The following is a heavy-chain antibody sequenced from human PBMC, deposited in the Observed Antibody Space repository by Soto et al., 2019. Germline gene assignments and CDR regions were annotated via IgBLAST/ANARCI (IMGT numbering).Heavy chain of an antibody. CDR3: AGAVDTGYGMDV. D-gene: IGHD5-18*01. J-gene: IGHJ6*02. CDR1: GGTFSSYA. Sequence: QVQLVQSGAEVKKPGSSVKVSCKASGGTFSSYAISWVRQAPGQGLEWMGGIIPIFGTANYAQKFQGRVTITADESTSTAYRELSSLTAEDTAVYFCAGAVDTGYGMDVWGQGTTVTVSS. CDR2: IIPIFGTA. V-gene: IGHV1-69*01.